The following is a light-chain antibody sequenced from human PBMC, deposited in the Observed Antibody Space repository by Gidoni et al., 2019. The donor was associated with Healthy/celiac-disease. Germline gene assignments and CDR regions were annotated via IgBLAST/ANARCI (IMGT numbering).Light chain of an antibody. J-gene: IGKJ2*01. CDR3: QQYRLQYT. CDR1: QSVLYRSNNKNY. Sequence: DIVITQSPDSLAVSLGERATINCKSSQSVLYRSNNKNYLAWYQQKPGQHPKLLIYWASTRESGVTDRLSGSGSGTDLTRTISSLQAEDVAVYYCQQYRLQYTFGQGTKLEIK. V-gene: IGKV4-1*01. CDR2: WAS.